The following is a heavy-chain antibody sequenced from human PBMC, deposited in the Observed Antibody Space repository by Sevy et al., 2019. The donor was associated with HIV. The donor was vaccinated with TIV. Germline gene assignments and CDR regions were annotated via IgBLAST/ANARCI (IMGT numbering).Heavy chain of an antibody. Sequence: WGSLRLSCAASGLTFSSYWMTWVRQAPGKGLEWVANINQGGSQEYYVDSVKGRFTISRDNAKNSLYLQINSLRAEDTAVYYCATILPAGVPAEYFQHWGQGTLVTVSS. D-gene: IGHD2-2*01. CDR1: GLTFSSYW. CDR2: INQGGSQE. V-gene: IGHV3-7*01. CDR3: ATILPAGVPAEYFQH. J-gene: IGHJ1*01.